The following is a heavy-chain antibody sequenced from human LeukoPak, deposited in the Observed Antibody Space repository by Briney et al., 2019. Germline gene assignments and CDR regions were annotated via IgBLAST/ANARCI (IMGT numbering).Heavy chain of an antibody. CDR2: IKQDGSEK. J-gene: IGHJ6*03. CDR3: ARERLELPSYYYYMDV. CDR1: GSTFSSYW. V-gene: IGHV3-7*01. D-gene: IGHD1-7*01. Sequence: GGSLRLSCAASGSTFSSYWMSWVRQAPGKGLEWVANIKQDGSEKYYVDSVKGRFTISRDNAKNSLYLQMNSLRAEDTAVYYCARERLELPSYYYYMDVWGKGTTVTVSS.